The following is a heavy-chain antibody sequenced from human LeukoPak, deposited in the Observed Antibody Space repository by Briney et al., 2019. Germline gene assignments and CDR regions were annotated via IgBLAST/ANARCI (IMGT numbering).Heavy chain of an antibody. CDR2: ISSSSTI. Sequence: PGGSLRLSCEVSGLTFSTSNLNWIRQAPGKGLEWVSYISSSSTIYYADSVKGRFTISRDNAKNSLYLQMNSLRAEDTAVYYCARSRRHRYCSGGSCYSYYYYMDVWGKGTTVTVSS. V-gene: IGHV3-48*04. CDR1: GLTFSTSN. CDR3: ARSRRHRYCSGGSCYSYYYYMDV. D-gene: IGHD2-15*01. J-gene: IGHJ6*03.